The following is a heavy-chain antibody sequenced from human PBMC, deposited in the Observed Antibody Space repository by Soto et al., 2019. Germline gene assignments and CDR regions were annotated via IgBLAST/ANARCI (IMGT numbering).Heavy chain of an antibody. D-gene: IGHD6-13*01. Sequence: GSLRLSCAASGFTVSSNYMSWVRQAPGKGLEWVSVIYSGGSTYYADSVKGRFTISRDNSKNTLYLQMNSLRAEDTAVYYCARSIAAAGNYYYYGMDVWGQGTTVTVSS. J-gene: IGHJ6*02. V-gene: IGHV3-53*01. CDR1: GFTVSSNY. CDR2: IYSGGST. CDR3: ARSIAAAGNYYYYGMDV.